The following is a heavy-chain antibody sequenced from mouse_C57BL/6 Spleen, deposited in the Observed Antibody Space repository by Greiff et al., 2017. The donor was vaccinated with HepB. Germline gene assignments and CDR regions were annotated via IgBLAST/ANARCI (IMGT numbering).Heavy chain of an antibody. CDR2: ISYDGSN. J-gene: IGHJ2*01. Sequence: VQLQQSGPGLVQPSQSLSLTCSVTGYSITSGYYWNWIRQFPGNKLEWMGYISYDGSNNYNPSLKNRISITRDTSKNQFFLKLNSVTTEDTATYYCARYYYGSSYLDYWGQGTTLTVSS. D-gene: IGHD1-1*01. CDR1: GYSITSGYY. V-gene: IGHV3-6*01. CDR3: ARYYYGSSYLDY.